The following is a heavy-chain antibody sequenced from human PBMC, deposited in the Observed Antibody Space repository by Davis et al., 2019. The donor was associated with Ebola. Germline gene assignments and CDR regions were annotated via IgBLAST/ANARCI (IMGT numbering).Heavy chain of an antibody. Sequence: SETLSLTCTVSGGSISSYYWSWIRQPPGKGLEWIGYIYYSGITNYNPSLKSRVTISVDTSKNQFSLKLSSVTAADTAVYYCARISSGFLYFGMDVWGQGTTVTVSS. D-gene: IGHD6-19*01. CDR2: IYYSGIT. CDR1: GGSISSYY. V-gene: IGHV4-59*01. J-gene: IGHJ6*02. CDR3: ARISSGFLYFGMDV.